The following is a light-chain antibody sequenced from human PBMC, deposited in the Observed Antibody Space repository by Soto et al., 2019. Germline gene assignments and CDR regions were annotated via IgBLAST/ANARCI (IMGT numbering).Light chain of an antibody. CDR1: QGIRIY. CDR3: QKYNCVPRT. CDR2: AAS. Sequence: DIQMTQSPSSLSASVGDRVTITCRASQGIRIYLAWYQQKPGKVPKLLIYAASTVQSGVPSRLSGSGSGTDFTLTISGLRPEDGATYYCQKYNCVPRTVGEGTRVGI. V-gene: IGKV1-27*01. J-gene: IGKJ1*01.